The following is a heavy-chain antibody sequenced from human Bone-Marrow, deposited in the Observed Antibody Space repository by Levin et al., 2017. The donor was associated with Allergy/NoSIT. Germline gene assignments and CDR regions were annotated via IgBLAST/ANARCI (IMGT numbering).Heavy chain of an antibody. V-gene: IGHV3-48*03. CDR2: ISSSGSTI. J-gene: IGHJ6*02. CDR3: ARLRITMVRGVIGYYGMDV. Sequence: PGGSLRLSCAASGFTFSSYEMNWVRQAPGKGLEWVSYISSSGSTIYYADSVKGRFTISRDNAKNSLYLQMNSLRAEDTAVYYCARLRITMVRGVIGYYGMDVWGQGTTVTVSS. D-gene: IGHD3-10*01. CDR1: GFTFSSYE.